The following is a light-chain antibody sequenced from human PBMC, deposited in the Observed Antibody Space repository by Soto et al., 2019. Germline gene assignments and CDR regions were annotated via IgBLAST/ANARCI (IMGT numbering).Light chain of an antibody. Sequence: QLVLTQSPSASASLGASVKLTCTLSSGHSSYAIAWHQQQPEKGPRYLMKLKSDGSHSKGDGIPDRFSGSSSGAERYLTIYSLQSEDEADYYCQTWGTGIRVFGTGTKLTVL. V-gene: IGLV4-69*01. CDR2: LKSDGSH. CDR3: QTWGTGIRV. J-gene: IGLJ1*01. CDR1: SGHSSYA.